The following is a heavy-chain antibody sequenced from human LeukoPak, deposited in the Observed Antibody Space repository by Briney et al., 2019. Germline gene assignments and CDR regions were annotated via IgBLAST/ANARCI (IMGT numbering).Heavy chain of an antibody. D-gene: IGHD1-1*01. V-gene: IGHV3-9*01. CDR1: GFNFDDYA. J-gene: IGHJ4*02. CDR2: INWNSGNI. Sequence: PGRSLRLSCVASGFNFDDYAMYWVRQAPGKGLEWVSHINWNSGNIGYADFVKGRFIISRDNDKNSLYLQMNSLRPEDTGLYYCAKGGRVQFNFDFWGQGTRVTVSS. CDR3: AKGGRVQFNFDF.